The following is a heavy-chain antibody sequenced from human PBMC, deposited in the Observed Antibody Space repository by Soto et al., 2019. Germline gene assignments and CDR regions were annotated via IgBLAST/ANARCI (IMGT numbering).Heavy chain of an antibody. CDR2: ISAYNGNT. CDR3: GRYSGSYYVAY. V-gene: IGHV1-18*01. CDR1: GYTFTSYG. D-gene: IGHD1-26*01. J-gene: IGHJ4*02. Sequence: ASVKVSCKACGYTFTSYGISWVRQAPGQGLEWMGWISAYNGNTNYAQKLQGRVTMTTDNSKNTLYLQMNSLRAEDTAVYYCGRYSGSYYVAYRGQGTLVTVSS.